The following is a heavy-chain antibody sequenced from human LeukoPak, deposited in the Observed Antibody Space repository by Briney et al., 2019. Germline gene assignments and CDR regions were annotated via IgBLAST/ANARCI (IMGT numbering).Heavy chain of an antibody. V-gene: IGHV3-11*03. D-gene: IGHD4/OR15-4a*01. Sequence: GGSLRLSCVVSGFSFSDSYMTWLRQTPGKGLESLAYISPSSHDIYYADSVKGRFTISRDNSKNTLYLQMNSLRAEDTAVYYCARRAGAYSHPYDYWGQGTLVTVSS. CDR1: GFSFSDSY. CDR2: ISPSSHDI. J-gene: IGHJ4*02. CDR3: ARRAGAYSHPYDY.